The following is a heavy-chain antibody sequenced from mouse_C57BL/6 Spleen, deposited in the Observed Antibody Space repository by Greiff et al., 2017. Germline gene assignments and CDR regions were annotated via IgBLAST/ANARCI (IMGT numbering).Heavy chain of an antibody. V-gene: IGHV1-82*01. CDR2: IYPGDGDT. D-gene: IGHD1-1*01. J-gene: IGHJ2*01. Sequence: QVQLKESGPELVKPGASVKISCKASGYAFSSSWMNWVKQRPGKGLEWIGRIYPGDGDTNYNGKFKGKATLTADKSSSTAYMQLSSLTSEDSAVYFCARWTTVVDFDYWGQGTTLTVSS. CDR3: ARWTTVVDFDY. CDR1: GYAFSSSW.